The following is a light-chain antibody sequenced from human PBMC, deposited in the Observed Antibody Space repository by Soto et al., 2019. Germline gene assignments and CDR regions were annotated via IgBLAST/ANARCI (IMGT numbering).Light chain of an antibody. V-gene: IGLV2-14*01. CDR3: SSFSSSTTLYV. CDR2: EGS. J-gene: IGLJ1*01. Sequence: SALTQPASVSGSPGQSITISCTGTSSDIGGYIYVSWYQQHPGEAPKLMIYEGSKRPSGVSNRFSGSKSGNTASLTISGLQAEDEADYYCSSFSSSTTLYVFGTGTKVTVL. CDR1: SSDIGGYIY.